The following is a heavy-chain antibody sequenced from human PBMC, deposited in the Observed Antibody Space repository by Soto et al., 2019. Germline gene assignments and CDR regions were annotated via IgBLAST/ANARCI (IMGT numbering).Heavy chain of an antibody. CDR3: ARVPIVVVPAAMLDWFDP. Sequence: ASVKVSCKASGYTFTSYGISWVRQAPGQGLEWMGWISAYNGNTNYAQKLQGRVTMTTDTSTSTAYMELRSLRSDDTAVYYCARVPIVVVPAAMLDWFDPWGQGTLVTVSS. D-gene: IGHD2-2*01. J-gene: IGHJ5*02. CDR1: GYTFTSYG. CDR2: ISAYNGNT. V-gene: IGHV1-18*01.